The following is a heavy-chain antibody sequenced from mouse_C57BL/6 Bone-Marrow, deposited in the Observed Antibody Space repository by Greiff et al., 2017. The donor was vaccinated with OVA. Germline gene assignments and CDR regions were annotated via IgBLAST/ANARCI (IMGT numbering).Heavy chain of an antibody. J-gene: IGHJ1*03. Sequence: QVQLQQPGAELVRPGSSVKLSCKASGYTFPSYWMDWVKQRPGQGLEWIGNIYPSDSETHYNQKFKDKATLTVDKSSSTAYMQLRSLTSEDSAVYYCARYGSSIYWYFDVWGTGTTVTVSS. CDR3: ARYGSSIYWYFDV. D-gene: IGHD1-1*01. CDR2: IYPSDSET. V-gene: IGHV1-61*01. CDR1: GYTFPSYW.